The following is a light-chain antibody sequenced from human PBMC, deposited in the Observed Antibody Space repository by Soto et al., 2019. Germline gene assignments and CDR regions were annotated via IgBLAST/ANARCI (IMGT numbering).Light chain of an antibody. CDR2: EVT. V-gene: IGLV2-14*01. CDR3: SSFSSDSTPLV. Sequence: QSALTQPASVSGSPGQSITISCTGTSSDVGYDNYVSWYQHHPGKAPKLMVYEVTNRPSGVSNRFSGSKSGNTASLTISGLQAEDEADYYCSSFSSDSTPLVFGGGTKLTVL. CDR1: SSDVGYDNY. J-gene: IGLJ2*01.